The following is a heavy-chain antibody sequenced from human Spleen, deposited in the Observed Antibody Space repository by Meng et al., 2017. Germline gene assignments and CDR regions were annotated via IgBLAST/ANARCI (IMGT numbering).Heavy chain of an antibody. CDR1: GYTFTAYY. Sequence: ASVKVSCKASGYTFTAYYMHWVRQAPGQGLEWMGWINPNSGGTNYAQKFQGRVTMTRDTSISTAYVELSRLRSDDTAVYYCARTPIDFDSSGYYLQDWGQGTLVTVSS. CDR2: INPNSGGT. V-gene: IGHV1-2*02. J-gene: IGHJ1*01. D-gene: IGHD3-22*01. CDR3: ARTPIDFDSSGYYLQD.